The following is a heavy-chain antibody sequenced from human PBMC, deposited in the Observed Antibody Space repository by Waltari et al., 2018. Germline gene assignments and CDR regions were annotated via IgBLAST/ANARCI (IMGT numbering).Heavy chain of an antibody. CDR2: ISSSGSTI. CDR1: GFTFSSYE. Sequence: EVQLVESGGGLVQPGGSLRLSCAASGFTFSSYEMNWVRQAPGKGLEWVSYISSSGSTIYYADSVKGRFTISRDNAKNSLYLQMNSLRAEDTAVYYCARAPRRQWLHAFDIRGQGTMVTVSS. D-gene: IGHD6-19*01. J-gene: IGHJ3*02. CDR3: ARAPRRQWLHAFDI. V-gene: IGHV3-48*03.